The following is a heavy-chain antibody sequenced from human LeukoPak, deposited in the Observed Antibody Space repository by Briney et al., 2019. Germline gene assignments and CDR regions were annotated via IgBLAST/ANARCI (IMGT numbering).Heavy chain of an antibody. Sequence: PGGSLRLSCAASGFTFSSYAVHWVRQAPGKGLEWVAVISYDGSNKYYADSVKGRFTISRDNSKNTLYLQMNSLRAEDTAVYYCAKDIAVAASYYFDYWGQGTLVTVSS. V-gene: IGHV3-30-3*01. D-gene: IGHD6-19*01. CDR3: AKDIAVAASYYFDY. CDR2: ISYDGSNK. J-gene: IGHJ4*02. CDR1: GFTFSSYA.